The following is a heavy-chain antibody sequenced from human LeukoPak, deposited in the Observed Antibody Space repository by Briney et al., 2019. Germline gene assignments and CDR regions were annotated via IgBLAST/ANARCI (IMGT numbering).Heavy chain of an antibody. CDR3: YICSSTSCYRY. V-gene: IGHV4-39*02. Sequence: SSETLSLTCTVSGGSISSNNYYWGWIRQPPGEGLEWIGSIHDSGSTYYNPSLKSRVTISVDTSKNHFSLKLSSVTAADTAVYYCYICSSTSCYRYWGQGTLVTVSS. CDR1: GGSISSNNYY. J-gene: IGHJ4*02. CDR2: IHDSGST. D-gene: IGHD2-2*01.